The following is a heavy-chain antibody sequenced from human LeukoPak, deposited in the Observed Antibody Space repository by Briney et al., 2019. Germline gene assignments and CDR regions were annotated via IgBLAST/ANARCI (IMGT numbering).Heavy chain of an antibody. CDR2: INQDGSEK. CDR1: GFTFSNYW. Sequence: PGGSLRLSCAASGFTFSNYWMSWVRQAPGKGLEWVAHINQDGSEKYYVDSVKGRFTISRDNAKNSLYLLMNSLRAEDTAVYYCARDGGGDIVVAFAFDIWGQGTMVTVSS. V-gene: IGHV3-7*05. J-gene: IGHJ3*02. D-gene: IGHD2-15*01. CDR3: ARDGGGDIVVAFAFDI.